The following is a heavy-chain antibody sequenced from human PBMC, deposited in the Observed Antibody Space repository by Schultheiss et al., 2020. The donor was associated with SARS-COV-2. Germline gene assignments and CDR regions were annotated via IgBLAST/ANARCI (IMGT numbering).Heavy chain of an antibody. Sequence: GGSLRLSCAASGFTFSSYAMSWVRQAPGKGLEWVAVIWYDGSNKYYADSVKGRFTISRDNSKNTLYLQMNSLRAEDTAVYYCAKDGRIAVAGPPTYFQHWGQGTLVTVSS. CDR2: IWYDGSNK. J-gene: IGHJ1*01. CDR1: GFTFSSYA. D-gene: IGHD6-19*01. CDR3: AKDGRIAVAGPPTYFQH. V-gene: IGHV3-33*06.